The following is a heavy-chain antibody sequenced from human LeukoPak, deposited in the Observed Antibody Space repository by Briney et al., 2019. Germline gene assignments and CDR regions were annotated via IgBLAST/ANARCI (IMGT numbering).Heavy chain of an antibody. J-gene: IGHJ6*01. CDR1: GGSISSYY. D-gene: IGHD3-10*01. Sequence: SETLSLTCTVSGGSISSYYWSWIRQPPGKGLEWIGYIYYSGSTNYNPSLKSRVTISVDTSKNQFSLKLNTVTAADTAVNYCARGSGGGSGSYYKDHYYGMDVWGPGTTVTVSP. CDR2: IYYSGST. V-gene: IGHV4-59*12. CDR3: ARGSGGGSGSYYKDHYYGMDV.